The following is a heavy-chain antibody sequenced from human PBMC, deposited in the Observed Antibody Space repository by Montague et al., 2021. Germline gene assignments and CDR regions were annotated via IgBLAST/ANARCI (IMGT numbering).Heavy chain of an antibody. CDR3: AKQDYFVSGTSYKGFDP. CDR2: MFLGGAT. V-gene: IGHV4-59*08. Sequence: SETLSLTCTVSSGSIFHAHWSWVRQPPGKGLEWLGSMFLGGATSNNPSLKSRVTMSIDTSTNQFSLKLSFVTAADTAVYYCAKQDYFVSGTSYKGFDPWGKGILVTVSS. D-gene: IGHD3-10*01. J-gene: IGHJ5*02. CDR1: SGSIFHAH.